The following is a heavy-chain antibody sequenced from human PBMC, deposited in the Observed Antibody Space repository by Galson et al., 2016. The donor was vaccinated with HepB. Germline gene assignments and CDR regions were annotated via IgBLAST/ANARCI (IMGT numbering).Heavy chain of an antibody. V-gene: IGHV4-4*02. CDR2: IYHTGST. CDR3: ARVENYESSGYFDA. CDR1: GGSISSNNW. D-gene: IGHD3-22*01. Sequence: LSLTCAVSGGSISSNNWWTWVRQPPGKGLEWIGDIYHTGSTNYNPSLKSRVTISVDKSKNQFSLKLSSVTAADTAVYYCARVENYESSGYFDAWGQGTLVTVSS. J-gene: IGHJ4*02.